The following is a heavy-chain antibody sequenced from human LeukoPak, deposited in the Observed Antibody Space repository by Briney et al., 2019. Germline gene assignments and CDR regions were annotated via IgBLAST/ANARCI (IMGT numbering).Heavy chain of an antibody. J-gene: IGHJ4*02. CDR1: GYTFTSYA. CDR3: ARDRGGYMAY. V-gene: IGHV7-4-1*02. CDR2: INTNTGNP. D-gene: IGHD5-12*01. Sequence: ASVKVSCKASGYTFTSYAMNWVRQAPGQGLEWMGWINTNTGNPTYAPAFAGRFVFSLDTSVNTAYLQINSLQPDDTAIYYCARDRGGYMAYWGQGTLVTVSS.